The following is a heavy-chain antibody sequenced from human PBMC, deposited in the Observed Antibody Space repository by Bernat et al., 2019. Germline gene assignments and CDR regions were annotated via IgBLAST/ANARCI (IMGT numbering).Heavy chain of an antibody. CDR2: TIPIFGTA. CDR1: GGTFSSYA. V-gene: IGHV1-69*01. CDR3: SFWSGYYGGDY. D-gene: IGHD3-3*01. Sequence: QVQLVQSGAEVKKPGSSVKVSCKASGGTFSSYAISWVRQAPGQGLEWMGGTIPIFGTANDAQKFQGRVTITAAESTSTAYMGLSSLSSEGTAVYYCSFWSGYYGGDYWGQGTLVTVSS. J-gene: IGHJ4*02.